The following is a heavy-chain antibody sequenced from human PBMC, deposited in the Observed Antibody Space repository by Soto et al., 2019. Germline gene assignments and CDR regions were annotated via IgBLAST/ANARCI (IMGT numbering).Heavy chain of an antibody. D-gene: IGHD3-3*01. CDR3: ARVGFGGYYYYYGMDV. CDR2: INHSGST. J-gene: IGHJ6*02. CDR1: GGSFSGYY. V-gene: IGHV4-34*01. Sequence: QVQLQQWGAGLLKPSETLSLTCAVYGGSFSGYYWSWIRQPPGKGLDWIGEINHSGSTNHNPSLKSRVTISVDSSKNQCTLKLSSVTAADTAVYYCARVGFGGYYYYYGMDVWGQGTTVTVSS.